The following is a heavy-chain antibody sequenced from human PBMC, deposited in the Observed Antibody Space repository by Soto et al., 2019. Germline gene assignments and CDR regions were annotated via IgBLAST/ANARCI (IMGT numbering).Heavy chain of an antibody. CDR2: ISAYNGNT. J-gene: IGHJ3*02. D-gene: IGHD6-25*01. CDR1: GYTFTIYG. CDR3: ARVDKLQRGAFDI. Sequence: ASVKVSCKASGYTFTIYGINWVGQAPGQGLDWMGWISAYNGNTNYAQKLQGRVTMTTDTSTSTAYMELRSLRSDDTAVYYCARVDKLQRGAFDIWGQGTMVTVSS. V-gene: IGHV1-18*01.